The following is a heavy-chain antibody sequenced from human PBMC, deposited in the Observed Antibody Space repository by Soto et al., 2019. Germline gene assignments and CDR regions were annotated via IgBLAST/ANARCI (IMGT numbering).Heavy chain of an antibody. CDR3: ARVRYDRYYYYYGMDV. D-gene: IGHD1-1*01. CDR1: GGTFSSYA. J-gene: IGHJ6*02. CDR2: IIPIFGTA. Sequence: SVKVSCKASGGTFSSYAISWVRQAPGQGLEWMGGIIPIFGTANYAQKFQGRVTITADESTSTAYMELSSLRSEDTAVYYCARVRYDRYYYYYGMDVWGQGTTVTVSS. V-gene: IGHV1-69*13.